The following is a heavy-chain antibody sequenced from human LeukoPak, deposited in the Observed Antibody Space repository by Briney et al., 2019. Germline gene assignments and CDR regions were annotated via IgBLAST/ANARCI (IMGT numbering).Heavy chain of an antibody. CDR2: IWYDGSNK. J-gene: IGHJ5*02. V-gene: IGHV3-33*01. CDR3: ARDDSSGWYYLGFDP. CDR1: GFTFSSYG. D-gene: IGHD6-19*01. Sequence: GGSLRLSCAASGFTFSSYGMPWVRQAPGKGLEWVAVIWYDGSNKYYADSVKGRFTISRDNSKNTLYLQMNSLRAEDTAVYYCARDDSSGWYYLGFDPWGQGTQVTVSS.